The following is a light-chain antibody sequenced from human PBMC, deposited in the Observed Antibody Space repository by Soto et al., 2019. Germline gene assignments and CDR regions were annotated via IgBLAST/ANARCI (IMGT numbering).Light chain of an antibody. CDR2: HVS. Sequence: QSALTQPASVSGSPGQSITISCTGTSSDDGGYNYVSWYQQHPGKAPKLMIYHVSNRPSVVSNRFSGSKSGNTASLTISGLQAEDEADYYRSSYTSGSTFGFGGGTXGTVL. J-gene: IGLJ2*01. CDR3: SSYTSGSTFG. V-gene: IGLV2-14*01. CDR1: SSDDGGYNY.